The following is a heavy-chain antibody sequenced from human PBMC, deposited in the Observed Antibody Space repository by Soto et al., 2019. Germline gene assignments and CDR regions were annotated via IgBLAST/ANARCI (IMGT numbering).Heavy chain of an antibody. J-gene: IGHJ5*02. Sequence: QAQLVQSGAEVKKPGASVKVSCKASGYTFTSYGISWVRQAPGQGLEWMGWISAYNGNTNYAQKLQGRVTMTTDTSTSTAYMELRSLRSDDTAVYYCARVRSLTYGDYGIWFDPWGQGTLVTVSS. CDR3: ARVRSLTYGDYGIWFDP. D-gene: IGHD4-17*01. CDR1: GYTFTSYG. CDR2: ISAYNGNT. V-gene: IGHV1-18*01.